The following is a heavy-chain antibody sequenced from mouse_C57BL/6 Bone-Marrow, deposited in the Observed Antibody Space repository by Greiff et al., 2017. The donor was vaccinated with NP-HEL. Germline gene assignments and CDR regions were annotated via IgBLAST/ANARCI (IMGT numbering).Heavy chain of an antibody. CDR3: TTVYDYDDY. CDR1: GFTFTGDY. D-gene: IGHD2-4*01. J-gene: IGHJ2*01. V-gene: IGHV14-4*01. CDR2: IDPENGDT. Sequence: VQLQQSGAELVRPGASVKLSCTASGFTFTGDYMHWVKQRPEQGLEWIGWIDPENGDTEYASKFQGKATITADTSSNTAYLQLSSLTSEDTAVYYCTTVYDYDDYGGQGTTLTVS.